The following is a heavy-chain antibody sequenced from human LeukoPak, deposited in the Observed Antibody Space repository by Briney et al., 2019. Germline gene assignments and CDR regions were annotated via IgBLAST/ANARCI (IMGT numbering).Heavy chain of an antibody. J-gene: IGHJ4*02. Sequence: SETLSLTCTVSGGSISSYYWSWIRQPAGKGLEWIGRIYTSGSTNYKPSFKSRVTMSVDTSKNQFSLKLSSVTAADTAVYYCARTIREDSSGYYPDYWGQGTLVTVSS. D-gene: IGHD3-22*01. CDR1: GGSISSYY. V-gene: IGHV4-4*07. CDR3: ARTIREDSSGYYPDY. CDR2: IYTSGST.